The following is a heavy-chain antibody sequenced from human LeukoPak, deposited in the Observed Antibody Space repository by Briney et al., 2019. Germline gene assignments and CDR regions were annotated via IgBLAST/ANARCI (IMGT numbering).Heavy chain of an antibody. CDR2: INPNSGGT. CDR3: ARAYPGIAVADPDERLFDI. D-gene: IGHD6-19*01. Sequence: ASVKVSCKASGYTFTGYYMHWVRQAPGQGLEWMGWINPNSGGTNYAQKFQGRVTMTRDTSISTDYMEMSRMRSDATAVYYCARAYPGIAVADPDERLFDIWGQGTMVTVSS. CDR1: GYTFTGYY. V-gene: IGHV1-2*02. J-gene: IGHJ3*02.